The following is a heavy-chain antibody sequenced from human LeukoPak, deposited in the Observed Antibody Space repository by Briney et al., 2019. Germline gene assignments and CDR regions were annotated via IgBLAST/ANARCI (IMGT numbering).Heavy chain of an antibody. J-gene: IGHJ3*01. D-gene: IGHD3-10*01. CDR1: GFTFSGYW. Sequence: GGSLRLSCAASGFTFSGYWMTWVRQAPGKGLEWVANIKGDESKKYYVDSVQGRFTISRDNAKNSLYLQMNSLRAEDTAVYYCVRDSKPRGGYDAFDFWGQGTLVTVSS. CDR3: VRDSKPRGGYDAFDF. V-gene: IGHV3-7*01. CDR2: IKGDESKK.